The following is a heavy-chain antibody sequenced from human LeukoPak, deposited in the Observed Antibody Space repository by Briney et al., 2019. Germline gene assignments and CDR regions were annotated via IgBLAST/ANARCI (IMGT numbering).Heavy chain of an antibody. J-gene: IGHJ6*02. CDR2: IYYSGST. CDR3: ARLPAVSGSSFYGMDV. V-gene: IGHV4-39*01. Sequence: RPSETLSLTCTVSGGSISSSSYYWGWIRQPPGKGLEWIGSIYYSGSTYQNPSLRSRVTISVDTSKNQLSLKVSSVTAADTAVYFCARLPAVSGSSFYGMDVWGQGTTITVSS. CDR1: GGSISSSSYY. D-gene: IGHD1-26*01.